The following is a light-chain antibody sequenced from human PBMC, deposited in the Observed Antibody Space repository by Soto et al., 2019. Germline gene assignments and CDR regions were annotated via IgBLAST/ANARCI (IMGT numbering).Light chain of an antibody. Sequence: AILVTQSPSSLSASPGDRVTITCGASQGISSYLAWYQQKPGKAPKLLIYAASTLQSGVPSRFSGSGSGTDFTLTISCLQSEDFATYYCQQYYSYPRTFGQGTKVDTK. V-gene: IGKV1-8*01. CDR3: QQYYSYPRT. CDR2: AAS. J-gene: IGKJ1*01. CDR1: QGISSY.